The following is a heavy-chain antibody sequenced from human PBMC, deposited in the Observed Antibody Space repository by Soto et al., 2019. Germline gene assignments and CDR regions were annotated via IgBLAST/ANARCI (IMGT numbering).Heavy chain of an antibody. V-gene: IGHV3-30*14. CDR3: ARGRIRSYCKAFPYCSYGIDV. J-gene: IGHJ6*01. CDR2: ISYDGSNK. Sequence: QVQLVESGGGVVQPGRSLRLSCAASGFTFSSYAMHWVRQAPGKGLEWVAVISYDGSNKYYADSVKGRFTISRDNSXXTLYLQMSSLRAEDTAVYYCARGRIRSYCKAFPYCSYGIDVWCQGTRFTGSS. CDR1: GFTFSSYA. D-gene: IGHD1-26*01.